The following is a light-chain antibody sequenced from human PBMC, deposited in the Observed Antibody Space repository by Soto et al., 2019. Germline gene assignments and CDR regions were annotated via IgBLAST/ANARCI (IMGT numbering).Light chain of an antibody. J-gene: IGKJ1*01. V-gene: IGKV1-9*01. CDR1: QGINTF. CDR2: AAS. Sequence: IQLTQSPSSLSASVGDRVTITCRASQGINTFLAWYQQKAGKAPKLLIYAASTLQSGVPSRFSGSGSGTDFTLTISNLQPDDFATYYCQQYDSYSSGPFGQGTKVDIK. CDR3: QQYDSYSSGP.